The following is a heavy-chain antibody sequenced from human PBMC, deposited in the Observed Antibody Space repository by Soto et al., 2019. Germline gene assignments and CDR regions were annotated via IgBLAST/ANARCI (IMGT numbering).Heavy chain of an antibody. CDR1: GYSFAGYW. D-gene: IGHD3-22*01. Sequence: PGETLKISCKGSGYSFAGYWITWVRQKPGKGLEWMGRIDPSDSQTYYSPSFRGHVTISATKSITTVFLQWSSLRASDTAMYYCARQIYDSDTGPNFQYYFDSWGQGTPVTVSS. J-gene: IGHJ4*02. V-gene: IGHV5-10-1*01. CDR3: ARQIYDSDTGPNFQYYFDS. CDR2: IDPSDSQT.